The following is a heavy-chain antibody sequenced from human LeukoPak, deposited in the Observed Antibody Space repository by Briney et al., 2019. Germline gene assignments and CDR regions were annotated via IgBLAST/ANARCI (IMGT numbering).Heavy chain of an antibody. V-gene: IGHV4-39*01. CDR2: MSYGGTP. Sequence: SETLSLTCNVSGGSLVLSRYYWGWVRQSPGKGLEWIGSMSYGGTPYYNPSLKSRLTMSVDTSKNTFSLKVTPVTAADTAVYFCARHSGMVDRHFAHWGQGTLVPVSS. CDR3: ARHSGMVDRHFAH. J-gene: IGHJ4*02. CDR1: GGSLVLSRYY. D-gene: IGHD3-3*01.